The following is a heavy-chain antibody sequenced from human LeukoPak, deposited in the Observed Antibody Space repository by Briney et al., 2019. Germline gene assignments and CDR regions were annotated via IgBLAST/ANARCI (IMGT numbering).Heavy chain of an antibody. CDR1: GFTFSDYY. D-gene: IGHD6-13*01. Sequence: PGGSLRLSCAASGFTFSDYYMSWIRQAPGKGLEWVSYISSSGSTIYYADSVEGRFTISRDNAKNSLYLQMNSLRAEDTAVYYCARDGGMTYSSSWYPYYYYGMDVWGQGTTVTVSS. V-gene: IGHV3-11*01. J-gene: IGHJ6*02. CDR3: ARDGGMTYSSSWYPYYYYGMDV. CDR2: ISSSGSTI.